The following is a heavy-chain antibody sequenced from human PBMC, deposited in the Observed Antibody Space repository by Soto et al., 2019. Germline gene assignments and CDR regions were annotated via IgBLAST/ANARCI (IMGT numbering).Heavy chain of an antibody. CDR1: SGSIDNVYW. Sequence: SETLSLTCAVSSGSIDNVYWWSWVRQSPGKGLEWIGYIYHSGYTLYNPSLKGRVTISVDKSKNHFSLNLTSVTAADTAVYYCARDQLEGNWFDPWGQGTLVTVSS. CDR2: IYHSGYT. V-gene: IGHV4-4*02. CDR3: ARDQLEGNWFDP. D-gene: IGHD1-1*01. J-gene: IGHJ5*02.